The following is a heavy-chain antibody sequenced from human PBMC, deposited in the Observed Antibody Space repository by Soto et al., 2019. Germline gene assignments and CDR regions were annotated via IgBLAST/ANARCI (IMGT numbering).Heavy chain of an antibody. CDR2: ISAYNGNT. Sequence: EASVKVSCKASGYTFTSYGISWVRQAPGQGLEWMGWISAYNGNTNYAQKLQGRVTMTTDTSTSTAYMELRSLRSDDTAVYYCARGGQRITMIVVVIGAFDIWGQGTMVTVS. D-gene: IGHD3-22*01. CDR3: ARGGQRITMIVVVIGAFDI. V-gene: IGHV1-18*04. J-gene: IGHJ3*02. CDR1: GYTFTSYG.